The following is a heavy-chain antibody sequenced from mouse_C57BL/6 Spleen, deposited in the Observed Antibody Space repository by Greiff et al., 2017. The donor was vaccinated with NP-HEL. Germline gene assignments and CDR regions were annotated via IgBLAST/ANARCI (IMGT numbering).Heavy chain of an antibody. CDR1: GFTFTDYY. CDR2: IRNKANGYTT. Sequence: DVMLVESGGGLVQPGGSLSLSCAASGFTFTDYYMSWVRQPPGKALEWLGFIRNKANGYTTEYSASVKGRFTISRDNSQSILYLQMNALRAEDSATYYCARSRIYYRNGYFDYWGQGTTLTVSS. J-gene: IGHJ2*01. V-gene: IGHV7-3*01. CDR3: ARSRIYYRNGYFDY. D-gene: IGHD2-1*01.